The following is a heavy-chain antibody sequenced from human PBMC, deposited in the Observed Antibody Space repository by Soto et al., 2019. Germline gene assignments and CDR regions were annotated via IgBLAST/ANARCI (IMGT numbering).Heavy chain of an antibody. CDR1: GYTFSNYA. Sequence: GASVKVSCKASGYTFSNYAIHWVRQAPGQRLEWMGWISAVNGNTKYSERFQGRVTFTSDTSASTAYMELSSLRSEDTAVFYCALYSGKYYGPGPSWGQGPQVTVSS. CDR3: ALYSGKYYGPGPS. D-gene: IGHD1-26*01. J-gene: IGHJ5*02. CDR2: ISAVNGNT. V-gene: IGHV1-3*01.